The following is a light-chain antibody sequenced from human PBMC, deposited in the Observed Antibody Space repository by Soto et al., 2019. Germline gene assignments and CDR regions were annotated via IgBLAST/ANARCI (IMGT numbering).Light chain of an antibody. J-gene: IGLJ2*01. CDR3: SSYTSSSTLV. Sequence: QSALTQPPSVSGSPGQSVTISCTGTSSDVGSYNRFSWYQQPPGTAPKLMIYEVSNRPSGVPDRFSGSKSGNTASLTISGRQAEDEADYYCSSYTSSSTLVFGGGTKVTVL. CDR2: EVS. V-gene: IGLV2-18*02. CDR1: SSDVGSYNR.